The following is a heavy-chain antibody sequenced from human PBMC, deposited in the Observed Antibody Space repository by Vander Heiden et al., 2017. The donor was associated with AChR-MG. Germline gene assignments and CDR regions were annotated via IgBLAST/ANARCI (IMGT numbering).Heavy chain of an antibody. Sequence: QVQLVPSGAEVTKPGSSVKVSCKASGGTFSSYAISWVRQAPGQGLEWRGGIIPILGTANYAQKFQGRVTITADESTSTAYMELSSLRSEDTAVYYCAGLNYYDSSGYYYLDYWVQGTLVTVSS. CDR2: IIPILGTA. CDR3: AGLNYYDSSGYYYLDY. CDR1: GGTFSSYA. D-gene: IGHD3-22*01. V-gene: IGHV1-69*01. J-gene: IGHJ4*02.